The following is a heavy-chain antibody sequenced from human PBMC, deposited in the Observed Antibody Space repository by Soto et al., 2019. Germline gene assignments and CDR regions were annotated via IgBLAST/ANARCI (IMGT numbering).Heavy chain of an antibody. Sequence: QLQLQESCPGLVKPSETLSLTCTVSGGSISSSSYYWGWIRQPPGKGLEWIGSIYYSGSTYYNPSFKSRVTISVDTSKNQFSLKLSSVTAADTAVYYCASRRYSNYFFNLDVWGKGTTVTVSS. CDR2: IYYSGST. J-gene: IGHJ6*04. CDR3: ASRRYSNYFFNLDV. D-gene: IGHD4-4*01. V-gene: IGHV4-39*01. CDR1: GGSISSSSYY.